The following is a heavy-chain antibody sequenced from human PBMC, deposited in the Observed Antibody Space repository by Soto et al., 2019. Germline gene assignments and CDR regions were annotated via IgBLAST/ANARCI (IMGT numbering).Heavy chain of an antibody. CDR3: ARGDLSWGAFDI. CDR2: INHSGST. J-gene: IGHJ3*02. V-gene: IGHV4-34*01. D-gene: IGHD6-13*01. Sequence: SETLSLTCAVYGGSFSGYYWSWIRQPPGKGLEWIGEINHSGSTNYNPSLKSRVTISVDTSKNQFSLKLSSVTAADTAVYYCARGDLSWGAFDIWGQGTMVTVSS. CDR1: GGSFSGYY.